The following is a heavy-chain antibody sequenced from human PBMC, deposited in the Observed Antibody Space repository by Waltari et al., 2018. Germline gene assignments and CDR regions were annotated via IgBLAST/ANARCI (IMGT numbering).Heavy chain of an antibody. V-gene: IGHV4-39*07. CDR3: ARDFTVRYFYWLSQGDLYYFDN. D-gene: IGHD3-9*01. CDR1: GDSISSSHYY. Sequence: QLQESGPGLMKTSETLSLTCTVSGDSISSSHYYWGWIRQPPGKGLEWIGSIYYSGNTYYNPSLKSRATVAVDTSKNQFSLNLISVTAADTAVYFCARDFTVRYFYWLSQGDLYYFDNWGQGTLVTVSP. J-gene: IGHJ4*02. CDR2: IYYSGNT.